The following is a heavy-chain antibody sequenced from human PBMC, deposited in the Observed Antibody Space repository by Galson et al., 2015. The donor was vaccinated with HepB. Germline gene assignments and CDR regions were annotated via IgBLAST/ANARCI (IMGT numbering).Heavy chain of an antibody. CDR1: GYTFTSYY. CDR3: ATPGRDDFWSGYDTRHYYYYDTDV. J-gene: IGHJ6*03. Sequence: SVKVSCKASGYTFTSYYMHWVRQAPGQGLEWMGIINPSGGSTSYAQKFQGRVTMTRDTSTSTVYMELSSLRSEDTAVYYCATPGRDDFWSGYDTRHYYYYDTDVWGKGTTVTVSS. V-gene: IGHV1-46*01. D-gene: IGHD3/OR15-3a*01. CDR2: INPSGGST.